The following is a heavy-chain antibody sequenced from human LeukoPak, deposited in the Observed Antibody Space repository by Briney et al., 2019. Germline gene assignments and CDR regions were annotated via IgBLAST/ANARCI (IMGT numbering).Heavy chain of an antibody. D-gene: IGHD1/OR15-1a*01. CDR3: ARYNWNIDY. J-gene: IGHJ4*02. V-gene: IGHV4-39*07. Sequence: SETLSLTCTVSGGSVDSGDYYWGWIRQPPGKGLECIASIHHSGSTYYDPSLKSRVTISVDTSKNQFSLKLSSVTAADTAVYYCARYNWNIDYWGQGTLVTVSS. CDR1: GGSVDSGDYY. CDR2: IHHSGST.